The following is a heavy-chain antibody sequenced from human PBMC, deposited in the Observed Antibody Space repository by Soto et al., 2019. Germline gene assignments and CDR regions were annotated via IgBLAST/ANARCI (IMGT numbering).Heavy chain of an antibody. D-gene: IGHD1-1*01. J-gene: IGHJ5*02. CDR1: GGSISSGGYS. Sequence: QLQLQESGSGLVRPSQTLSLTCAVSGGSISSGGYSWNWIRQPPGKGLEWIGYIYHSGRTLYNPSLKSRVTISVDKSKNQFSLKLSSVTAADTAVYYCARDQLEGTWFDPWGQGTLVTVSS. V-gene: IGHV4-30-2*01. CDR2: IYHSGRT. CDR3: ARDQLEGTWFDP.